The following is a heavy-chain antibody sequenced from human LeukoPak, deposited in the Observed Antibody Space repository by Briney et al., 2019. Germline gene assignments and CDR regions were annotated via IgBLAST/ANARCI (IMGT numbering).Heavy chain of an antibody. Sequence: GGSLRLSCAAAGFDFSDFWMSWVRQVPGKGLEWVATIKKDGNETHYVDSVKGRFTISRHNAESSLYLQMNGLRAEDTAVYYCARDYKSPDFWAGYPPYHHDHWGQGTLVTVSS. CDR3: ARDYKSPDFWAGYPPYHHDH. CDR1: GFDFSDFW. CDR2: IKKDGNET. D-gene: IGHD3/OR15-3a*01. J-gene: IGHJ4*02. V-gene: IGHV3-7*01.